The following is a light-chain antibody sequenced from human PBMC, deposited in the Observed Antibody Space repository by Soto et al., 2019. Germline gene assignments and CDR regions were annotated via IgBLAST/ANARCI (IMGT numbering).Light chain of an antibody. CDR1: QTGNNNY. V-gene: IGKV3-20*01. J-gene: IGKJ1*01. CDR2: GVY. Sequence: IVLTQSPGTLSLSPGERATLSCRASQTGNNNYLAWYQHKSGRAPRLLIYGVYTRASGIPDRFSGSGSGTEFTLTITRLEPEDSAVYFCQHYGYSQWTFGQGTKVDIK. CDR3: QHYGYSQWT.